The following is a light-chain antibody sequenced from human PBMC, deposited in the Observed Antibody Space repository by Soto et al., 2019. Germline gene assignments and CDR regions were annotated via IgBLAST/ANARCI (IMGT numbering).Light chain of an antibody. CDR3: QVWDIMTEKYV. V-gene: IGLV3-21*04. CDR1: NIGNKR. Sequence: SYALTQSPSVSVAPEKTATITCGGNNIGNKRVHWYRQKPGQAPVLLISYDSDRPSGIPERFSGSNSGNTATLTISRVEAGDEADYYCQVWDIMTEKYVFGSGTKLTVL. J-gene: IGLJ1*01. CDR2: YDS.